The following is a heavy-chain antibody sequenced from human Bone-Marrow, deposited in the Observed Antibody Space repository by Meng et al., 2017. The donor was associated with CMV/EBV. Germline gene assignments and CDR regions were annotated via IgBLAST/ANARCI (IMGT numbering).Heavy chain of an antibody. CDR1: GYTFTSSG. CDR2: ISGHNGNT. D-gene: IGHD2-8*02. CDR3: ARDLRCDITSWCFDY. Sequence: ASVKVSCKASGYTFTSSGISWVRQAPGQGPEWMGWISGHNGNTNYAQTFQGRVTMTADTSTSTAYLDLRNLNSDDTAVYYCARDLRCDITSWCFDYWGQGTLVTVSS. J-gene: IGHJ4*02. V-gene: IGHV1-18*04.